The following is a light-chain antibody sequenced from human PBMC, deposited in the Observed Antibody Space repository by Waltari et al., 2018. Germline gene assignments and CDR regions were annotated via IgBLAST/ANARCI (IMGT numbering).Light chain of an antibody. J-gene: IGKJ4*01. V-gene: IGKV1-33*01. CDR2: DAS. CDR3: QQYDNLSLT. Sequence: DIQMTQSPSSLSASVGDRVTITCQASQDISNYLNWYQQKPGKAPKLLIYDASNLETGVPSRFSGSGSGTGFTFTISSLQPEDIATYYCQQYDNLSLTFGGGTKVEIK. CDR1: QDISNY.